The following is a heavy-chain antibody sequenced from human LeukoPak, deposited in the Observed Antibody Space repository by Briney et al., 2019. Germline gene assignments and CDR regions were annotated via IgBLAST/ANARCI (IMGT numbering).Heavy chain of an antibody. CDR2: IYSGGST. Sequence: GGSLRLSCAASGFIFSNYWMSWVRQAPGKGLEWVSVIYSGGSTYYADSVKGRFTISRDNSKNTLYLQMNSLRAEDTAVYYCARTTSGAYFDYWGQGTLVTVSS. V-gene: IGHV3-53*01. J-gene: IGHJ4*02. D-gene: IGHD1-1*01. CDR1: GFIFSNYW. CDR3: ARTTSGAYFDY.